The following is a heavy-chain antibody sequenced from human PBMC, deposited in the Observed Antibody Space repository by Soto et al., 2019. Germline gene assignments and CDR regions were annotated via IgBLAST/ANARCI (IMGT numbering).Heavy chain of an antibody. Sequence: QVHLVESGGGVVQPGRSLRLSCAASGFTFSSSVIHWVRQAPGKGLEWLAVMSSDGINQYDADSVKGRFTLSRDNSKDTLYLQINSLTCEDTALYYCARERGANREFFYWGQGTLVIVSS. D-gene: IGHD1-26*01. CDR2: MSSDGINQ. CDR3: ARERGANREFFY. V-gene: IGHV3-30*04. CDR1: GFTFSSSV. J-gene: IGHJ4*02.